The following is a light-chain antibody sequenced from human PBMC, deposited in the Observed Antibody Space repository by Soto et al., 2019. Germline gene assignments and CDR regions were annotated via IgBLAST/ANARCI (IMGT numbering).Light chain of an antibody. CDR2: AAS. CDR3: QQSYSTLRT. Sequence: DSQMTQSPSSRSASVGDRVTITCRASQSISSYLNWYQQKPGKAPKLLIYAASSLQSGVPSRFSGSGSGTDFTLTISSLQPEDFATYYCQQSYSTLRTFGQGTKVDIK. J-gene: IGKJ1*01. V-gene: IGKV1-39*01. CDR1: QSISSY.